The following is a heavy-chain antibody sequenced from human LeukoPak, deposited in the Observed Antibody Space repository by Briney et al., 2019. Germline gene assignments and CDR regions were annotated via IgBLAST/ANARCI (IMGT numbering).Heavy chain of an antibody. D-gene: IGHD4-23*01. J-gene: IGHJ6*03. CDR2: IYYSGST. CDR1: GGSISSSSYY. V-gene: IGHV4-39*01. Sequence: SETLSLTCTVSGGSISSSSYYWGWIRQPPGKGLEWIGSIYYSGSTYYNPSLKSRVTISVDTSKNQFSLKLSSVTAADTAVYYCARVRRYGGNTLVGYYYYYMDVWGKGTTVTVSS. CDR3: ARVRRYGGNTLVGYYYYYMDV.